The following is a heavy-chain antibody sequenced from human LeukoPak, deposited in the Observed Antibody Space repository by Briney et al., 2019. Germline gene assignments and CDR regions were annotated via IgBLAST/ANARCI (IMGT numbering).Heavy chain of an antibody. Sequence: GGSLRLSCAASGFTFNSDGLHWVRQAPGKGLEWVAVISYDGRNKYYADSVKGRFTISRDNSKNTLFLQMNSLRAEDTAVYYCATQRSGWHYFDYWGQGTLVTVSS. J-gene: IGHJ4*02. CDR3: ATQRSGWHYFDY. CDR1: GFTFNSDG. CDR2: ISYDGRNK. V-gene: IGHV3-30*03. D-gene: IGHD6-19*01.